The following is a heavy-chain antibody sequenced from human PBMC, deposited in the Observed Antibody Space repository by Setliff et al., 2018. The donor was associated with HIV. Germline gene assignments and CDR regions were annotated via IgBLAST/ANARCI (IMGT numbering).Heavy chain of an antibody. CDR1: GGTFSSYA. D-gene: IGHD3-22*01. V-gene: IGHV1-69*10. J-gene: IGHJ4*02. Sequence: ASVKVSCKASGGTFSSYAISWVRQAPGQGLEWMGGIIPILGIANYAQKFQGRVTIAADKSTSTAYMELSSLRSEDTAVYYCATYYYDSSNWYHVDYWGQGTLVTVSS. CDR2: IIPILGIA. CDR3: ATYYYDSSNWYHVDY.